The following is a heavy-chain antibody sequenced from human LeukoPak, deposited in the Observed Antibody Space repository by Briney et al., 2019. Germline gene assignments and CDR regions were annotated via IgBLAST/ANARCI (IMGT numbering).Heavy chain of an antibody. CDR3: AKLMVRGVMDTYYFDY. Sequence: GGFLRLSCAASGVTFRSYAMSWVRQAPGEGLEWVSAISGSGGSTNYADSVKGRFTISRDNSKNTLYLQMNSLRAGDTAVYYCAKLMVRGVMDTYYFDYWGQGTLVTVSS. V-gene: IGHV3-23*01. CDR1: GVTFRSYA. J-gene: IGHJ4*02. CDR2: ISGSGGST. D-gene: IGHD3-10*01.